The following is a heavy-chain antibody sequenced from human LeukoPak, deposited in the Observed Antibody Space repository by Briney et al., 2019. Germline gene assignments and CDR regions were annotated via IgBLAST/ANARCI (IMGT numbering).Heavy chain of an antibody. Sequence: GASVRVSCKASGGTFSSYGISWVRQAPGQGLEWMGWISAYNGNTNYAQKLQGRVTMTTDTSTSTAYMELRSLRSDDTAVYYCARDSSGYNWFDPWGQGTLVTVSS. J-gene: IGHJ5*02. V-gene: IGHV1-18*01. CDR1: GGTFSSYG. CDR2: ISAYNGNT. CDR3: ARDSSGYNWFDP. D-gene: IGHD6-19*01.